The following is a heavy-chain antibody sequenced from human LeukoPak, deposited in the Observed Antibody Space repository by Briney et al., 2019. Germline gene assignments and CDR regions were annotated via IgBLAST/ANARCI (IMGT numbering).Heavy chain of an antibody. Sequence: PGGSLRLSCAASGFTFSSYSMNWVRQAPGKGLEWVGFIRSKAYGGTTEYAASVKGRFTISRDDSKSIAYLRMNSLKTEDTAVYYCTRIVVVAATLGWFDPWGQGTLVTVSS. J-gene: IGHJ5*02. V-gene: IGHV3-49*04. CDR3: TRIVVVAATLGWFDP. D-gene: IGHD2-15*01. CDR1: GFTFSSYS. CDR2: IRSKAYGGTT.